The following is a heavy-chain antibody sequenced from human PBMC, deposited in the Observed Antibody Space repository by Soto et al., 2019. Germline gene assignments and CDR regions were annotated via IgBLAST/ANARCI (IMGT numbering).Heavy chain of an antibody. D-gene: IGHD1-26*01. CDR2: ISGDGNDK. Sequence: QVQLVESGGGVVQPGRSLRLSCAASGFIFRNFGMHWVRRAPGKGLEWVAVISGDGNDKYYPDSMKGRFTISRDNFNNTLYLQLNSLRPEDTAGYHCVQGASTAHQPLDSWGQGVLVTVSS. CDR1: GFIFRNFG. J-gene: IGHJ4*02. CDR3: VQGASTAHQPLDS. V-gene: IGHV3-30*03.